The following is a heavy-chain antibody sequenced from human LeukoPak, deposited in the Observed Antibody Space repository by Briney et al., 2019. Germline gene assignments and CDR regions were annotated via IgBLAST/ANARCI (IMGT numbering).Heavy chain of an antibody. CDR3: TRWYYYDSSGYSYYFDY. J-gene: IGHJ4*02. D-gene: IGHD3-22*01. V-gene: IGHV3-49*03. CDR1: GFTFGDYV. Sequence: QPGGSLRLSCTASGFTFGDYVMSWLRQAPGKGLEWVGFIRSKAYGGTTEYAASVKGRFTVSRDDSKSIAYLQMNSLKNEDTAVYYCTRWYYYDSSGYSYYFDYWGQGTLVTVSS. CDR2: IRSKAYGGTT.